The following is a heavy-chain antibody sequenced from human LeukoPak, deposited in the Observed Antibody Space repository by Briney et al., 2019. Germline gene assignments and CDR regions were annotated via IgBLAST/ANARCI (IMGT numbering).Heavy chain of an antibody. V-gene: IGHV1-69*04. D-gene: IGHD3-22*01. CDR1: GGTFSSYA. J-gene: IGHJ5*02. CDR2: IIPILGIA. CDR3: AGYSSAYNVNWFDP. Sequence: ASVKVSCKASGGTFSSYAISWVRQAPGQGLEWMGRIIPILGIANYAQKFQGRVTITADKSTSTAYMELSSLRSEDTAVYYCAGYSSAYNVNWFDPWGQGTLVTVSS.